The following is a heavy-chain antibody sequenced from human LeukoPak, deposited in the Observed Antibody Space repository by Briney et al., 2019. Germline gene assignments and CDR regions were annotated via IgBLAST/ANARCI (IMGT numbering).Heavy chain of an antibody. CDR2: INPNSGGT. V-gene: IGHV1-2*02. D-gene: IGHD3-16*02. J-gene: IGHJ4*02. Sequence: GASVEVSCKASGYTFTGYYMHWVRQAPGQGLEWMGWINPNSGGTNYAQKFQGRVTMTRDTSISTAYMELSRLRSDDTAVYYCARDLGYSGMNDYVWGSYRFIFDYWGQGTLVTVSS. CDR1: GYTFTGYY. CDR3: ARDLGYSGMNDYVWGSYRFIFDY.